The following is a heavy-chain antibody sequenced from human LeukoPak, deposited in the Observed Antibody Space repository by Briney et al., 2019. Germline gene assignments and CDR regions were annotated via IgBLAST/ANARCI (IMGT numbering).Heavy chain of an antibody. Sequence: GGSLRLSCAASGFTFSSYGMHWVRQAPGKGLEWVAVISYDGSNKYYADSVKGRFTISRDNSKNTLYLQMNSLRAEDTAVYYCAKVSYYYDSSGDYWGQGTLVAVSS. D-gene: IGHD3-22*01. V-gene: IGHV3-30*18. CDR2: ISYDGSNK. J-gene: IGHJ4*02. CDR1: GFTFSSYG. CDR3: AKVSYYYDSSGDY.